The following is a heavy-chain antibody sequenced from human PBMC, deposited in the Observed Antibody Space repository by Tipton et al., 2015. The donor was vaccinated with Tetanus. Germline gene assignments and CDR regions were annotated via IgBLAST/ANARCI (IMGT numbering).Heavy chain of an antibody. D-gene: IGHD3-10*01. Sequence: TLSLTCTVSGASFSSGDYYWSWIRKLPGKDLEWIGYIYQTGTTYYNPSLKGRVTISVDTSKSQFSLRLTSVTAADTAVYYCARSKLLWFGESLSGFDSWGQGTLVTVSA. CDR3: ARSKLLWFGESLSGFDS. CDR1: GASFSSGDYY. CDR2: IYQTGTT. J-gene: IGHJ4*02. V-gene: IGHV4-30-4*01.